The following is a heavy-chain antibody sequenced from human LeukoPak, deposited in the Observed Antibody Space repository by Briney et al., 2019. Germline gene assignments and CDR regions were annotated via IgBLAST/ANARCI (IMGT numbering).Heavy chain of an antibody. J-gene: IGHJ4*02. D-gene: IGHD3-3*01. CDR3: VSGSLQSGYNFDY. CDR2: IKYDGSAT. CDR1: GFTFSNYW. Sequence: GGSLRLSCAASGFTFSNYWMHWIRQVRGKGLVWVSHIKYDGSATNYADSVKGRFTISRDNAKNTLYLQMNSLRAEDTAVYYCVSGSLQSGYNFDYWGQGALVTVSS. V-gene: IGHV3-74*01.